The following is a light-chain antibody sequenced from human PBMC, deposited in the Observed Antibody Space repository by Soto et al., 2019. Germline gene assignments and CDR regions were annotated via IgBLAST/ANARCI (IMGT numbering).Light chain of an antibody. J-gene: IGKJ1*01. CDR3: QQYGSSPWT. Sequence: EIVLTQSPGTLSLSPGERATLSCRASQSVSSSYLAWYQQKPGQAPRVLIYGASSRATGIPDRFSGNESGTDFTLTISRLEPEDFAVYYCQQYGSSPWTFGQGTKVEIK. CDR1: QSVSSSY. V-gene: IGKV3-20*01. CDR2: GAS.